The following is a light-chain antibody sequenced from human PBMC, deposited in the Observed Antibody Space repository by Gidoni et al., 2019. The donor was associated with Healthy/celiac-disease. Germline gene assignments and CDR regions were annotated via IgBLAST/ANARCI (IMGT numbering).Light chain of an antibody. CDR1: HDISNY. CDR2: DAS. Sequence: DIQMTQSPSSLSASVGDRVTITCQASHDISNYLNWYQQKPGKAPKLLIYDASNLETGVPSRFSGSGSGTDFTFTISSLQPEDIATYYCQQYNHLPYTFGQGTKLEIK. J-gene: IGKJ2*01. V-gene: IGKV1-33*01. CDR3: QQYNHLPYT.